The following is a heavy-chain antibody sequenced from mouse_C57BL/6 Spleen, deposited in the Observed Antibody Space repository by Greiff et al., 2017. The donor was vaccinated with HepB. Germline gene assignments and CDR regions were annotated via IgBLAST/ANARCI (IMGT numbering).Heavy chain of an antibody. Sequence: DVKLVESGGDLVKPGGSLKLSCAASGFTFSSYGMSWVRQTPDKRLEWVATISSGGSYTYYPDSVKGRFTISRDNAKNTLYMQMSSLKSEDTAMYYCARPIYYDYPWFAYWGQGTLVTVSA. CDR1: GFTFSSYG. CDR3: ARPIYYDYPWFAY. V-gene: IGHV5-6*02. J-gene: IGHJ3*01. CDR2: ISSGGSYT. D-gene: IGHD2-4*01.